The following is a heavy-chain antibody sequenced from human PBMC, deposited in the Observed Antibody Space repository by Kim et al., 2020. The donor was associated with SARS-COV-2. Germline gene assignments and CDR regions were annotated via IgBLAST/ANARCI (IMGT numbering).Heavy chain of an antibody. D-gene: IGHD3-10*01. CDR2: IRSDESTR. Sequence: GGSLRLSCIASGFTFSPFAVHWVRQAPGKGLEWVAVIRSDESTRYYGESVKDRFTISRDNSQNTVYLQMNNLRAEDTAIYHCARNYGSGTVIGDVWGQGTMVTVSS. CDR3: ARNYGSGTVIGDV. V-gene: IGHV3-33*01. CDR1: GFTFSPFA. J-gene: IGHJ3*01.